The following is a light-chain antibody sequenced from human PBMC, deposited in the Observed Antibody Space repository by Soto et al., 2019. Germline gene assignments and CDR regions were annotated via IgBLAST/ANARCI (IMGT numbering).Light chain of an antibody. CDR3: QQYGASPPYT. CDR2: AAS. CDR1: RSFANSY. V-gene: IGKV3-20*01. J-gene: IGKJ2*01. Sequence: EIVLTQSPGTLSLSPGERATLSCRASRSFANSYLAWYQQRPGPAPRLLIYAASNRATGIPDRFSGSGSGTDFTLTINRLEAEDSAVYYCQQYGASPPYTFGQGTKVDI.